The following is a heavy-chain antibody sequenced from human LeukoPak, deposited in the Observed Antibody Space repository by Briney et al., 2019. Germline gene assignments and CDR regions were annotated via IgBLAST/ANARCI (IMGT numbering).Heavy chain of an antibody. CDR1: GGTFSSYA. V-gene: IGHV1-69*04. J-gene: IGHJ4*02. D-gene: IGHD1-26*01. CDR3: ARDLKWGLPYPFDY. Sequence: SVKVSCKASGGTFSSYAISWVRQAPGQGLEWMGRIIPILGIANYAQKFQGRVTITADKSTSTAYMELSSLRSEDTAVYYCARDLKWGLPYPFDYWGQGTLVTVSS. CDR2: IIPILGIA.